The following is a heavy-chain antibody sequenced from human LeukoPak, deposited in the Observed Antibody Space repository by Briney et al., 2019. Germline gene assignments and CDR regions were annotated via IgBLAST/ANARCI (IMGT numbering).Heavy chain of an antibody. CDR2: IYYSGST. Sequence: SETLSLTCTVSGGSISSSSYYWGWIRQPPGKGLEWIGSIYYSGSTYYNPSLKSRVTISVDTSKNQFSLKLSSVTAADTAVYYCARYCSSTSCYNDAFDIWGQGTMVTVSS. D-gene: IGHD2-2*01. CDR1: GGSISSSSYY. J-gene: IGHJ3*02. CDR3: ARYCSSTSCYNDAFDI. V-gene: IGHV4-39*07.